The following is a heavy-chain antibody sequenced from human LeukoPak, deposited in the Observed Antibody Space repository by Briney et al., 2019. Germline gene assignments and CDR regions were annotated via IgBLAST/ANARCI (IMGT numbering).Heavy chain of an antibody. CDR1: GYTLTELS. V-gene: IGHV1-24*01. D-gene: IGHD2-21*01. J-gene: IGHJ4*02. CDR2: FDPEDGET. Sequence: ASVKVSCRVSGYTLTELSMHWVRQAPGKGLEWMGGFDPEDGETIYAQKFQGRVTMTEDTSTDTAYMELSSLRAEDTAVYYCARDLAYCGGDCYSDDYWGQGTLVTVSP. CDR3: ARDLAYCGGDCYSDDY.